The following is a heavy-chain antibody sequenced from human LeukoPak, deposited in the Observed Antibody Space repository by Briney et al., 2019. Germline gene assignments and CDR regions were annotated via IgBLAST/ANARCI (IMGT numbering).Heavy chain of an antibody. Sequence: ASVKVSCKASGYTFTGYYIHWVRQAPGQGLEWVGWIKPDSGDTKYAQKFQDRVTMTRDTSFTTTYIDLSRLRSDDTAVYYCASSYCSNDRSLTNWLAPWGQGTLVIVSS. V-gene: IGHV1-2*02. CDR2: IKPDSGDT. CDR1: GYTFTGYY. J-gene: IGHJ5*02. D-gene: IGHD2-8*01. CDR3: ASSYCSNDRSLTNWLAP.